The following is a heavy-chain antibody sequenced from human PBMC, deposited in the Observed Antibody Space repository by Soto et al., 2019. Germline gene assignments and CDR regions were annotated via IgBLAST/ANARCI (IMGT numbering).Heavy chain of an antibody. J-gene: IGHJ4*02. D-gene: IGHD2-2*02. CDR2: IIPIFNST. V-gene: IGHV1-69*06. CDR1: GSRFSNYV. CDR3: AREGRGKKAGYNGLVSLGY. Sequence: ASVKVSCKVSGSRFSNYVISWVRQAPGHGLERLGRIIPIFNSTKYAQNFQGRATITADKSTSTASLELSSLRSDDTAVYYCAREGRGKKAGYNGLVSLGYWGQGTLVTVSS.